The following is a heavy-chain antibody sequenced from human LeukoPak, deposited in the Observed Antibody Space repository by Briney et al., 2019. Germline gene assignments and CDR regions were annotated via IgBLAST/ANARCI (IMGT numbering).Heavy chain of an antibody. CDR1: GYTLTELS. D-gene: IGHD6-19*01. V-gene: IGHV1-69*06. CDR3: ARDYPAVAGIILAG. CDR2: IIPIFGTA. Sequence: SVKASCKVSGYTLTELSMHWARQAPGQGLEWMGGIIPIFGTANYAQKFQGRVTITADKSTSTAYMELSSLRSEDTAVYYCARDYPAVAGIILAGWGQGTLVTVSS. J-gene: IGHJ4*02.